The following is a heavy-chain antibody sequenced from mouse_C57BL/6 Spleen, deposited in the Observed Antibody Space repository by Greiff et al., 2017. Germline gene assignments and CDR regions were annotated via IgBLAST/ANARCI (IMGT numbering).Heavy chain of an antibody. CDR1: GYSFTSYY. CDR2: IYPGSGNT. D-gene: IGHD2-3*01. CDR3: SRSPASDDYYLYYAMDD. Sequence: VQLQQSGPELVKPGASVKISCKASGYSFTSYYIPWVKQRPGQGLEWIGWIYPGSGNTKYNEKFKGQATLTADTSSSTAYMQLSSLTSEDSAVYYWSRSPASDDYYLYYAMDDWGQGASVTVS. J-gene: IGHJ4*01. V-gene: IGHV1-66*01.